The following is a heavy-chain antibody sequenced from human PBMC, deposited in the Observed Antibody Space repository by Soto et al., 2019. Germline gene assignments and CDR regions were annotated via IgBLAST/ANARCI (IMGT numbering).Heavy chain of an antibody. CDR1: GFTFSSYG. V-gene: IGHV3-30*18. CDR3: AKRYYDILTGYYMDFDY. Sequence: QVQLVESGGGVVQPGRSLRLSCAASGFTFSSYGMHWVRQAPGKGLEWVAVISYDASNKYYTDSVKGRFTISSDNSKNTLYLQMNSLRAEDTAVYYCAKRYYDILTGYYMDFDYWGQGTLVTVAS. CDR2: ISYDASNK. D-gene: IGHD3-9*01. J-gene: IGHJ4*02.